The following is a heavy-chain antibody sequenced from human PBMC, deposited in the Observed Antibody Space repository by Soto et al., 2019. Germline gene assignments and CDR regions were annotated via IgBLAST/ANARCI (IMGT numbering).Heavy chain of an antibody. Sequence: SVKVSCKASGGTFSSYAISWVRHAPGQGLEWMGGIIPIFGTANYAQKFQGRVTITADESTSTAYMELSSLRSEDTAVYYCARVYESFSYWYFDLWGRGTLVTVSS. CDR3: ARVYESFSYWYFDL. CDR2: IIPIFGTA. D-gene: IGHD3-22*01. J-gene: IGHJ2*01. V-gene: IGHV1-69*13. CDR1: GGTFSSYA.